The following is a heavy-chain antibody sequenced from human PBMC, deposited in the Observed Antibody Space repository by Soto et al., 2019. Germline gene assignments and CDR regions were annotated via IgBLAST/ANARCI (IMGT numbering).Heavy chain of an antibody. CDR3: AKGRNWLGYCSSTSCLNWFDP. CDR1: GGSISSGGYY. V-gene: IGHV4-31*03. Sequence: SETLSLTCTVSGGSISSGGYYWSWIRQHPGKGLEWIGYIYYSGSTYYNPSLKSRVTISVDTSKNQFSLKLSSVTAADTAVYYCAKGRNWLGYCSSTSCLNWFDPWGQGTLVTVSS. J-gene: IGHJ5*02. D-gene: IGHD2-2*01. CDR2: IYYSGST.